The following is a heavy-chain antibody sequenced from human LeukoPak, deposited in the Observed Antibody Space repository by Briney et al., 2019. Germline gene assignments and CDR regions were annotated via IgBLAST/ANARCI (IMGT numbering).Heavy chain of an antibody. V-gene: IGHV3-11*01. CDR1: GFTFSDYY. CDR3: ASSIYGASELIDY. J-gene: IGHJ4*02. Sequence: PGGSLRLSCAASGFTFSDYYMSWIRQAPGKGLEWGSYISSSGSTIYYADSVKGRFTISRDNAKNSLYLQMNSLRAEDTAAYYCASSIYGASELIDYWGQGTLVTASS. CDR2: ISSSGSTI. D-gene: IGHD4-17*01.